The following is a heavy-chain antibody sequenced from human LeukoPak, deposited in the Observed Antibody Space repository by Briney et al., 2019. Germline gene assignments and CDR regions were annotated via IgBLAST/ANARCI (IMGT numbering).Heavy chain of an antibody. V-gene: IGHV3-74*01. CDR1: GFTFNNHW. J-gene: IGHJ1*01. Sequence: GGSLRLSCAASGFTFNNHWMHWVRQAPGKGLVWVSRINSDGRRTTYADSVKGRFSIFRDNAKNTLYLHMNSLRAEDTAVYYCASTLGYCDSSTCFEYFQHWGQGTLVTVTS. CDR3: ASTLGYCDSSTCFEYFQH. D-gene: IGHD2-2*03. CDR2: INSDGRRT.